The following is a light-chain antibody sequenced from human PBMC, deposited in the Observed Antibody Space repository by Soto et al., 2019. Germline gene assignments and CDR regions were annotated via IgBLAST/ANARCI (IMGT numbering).Light chain of an antibody. V-gene: IGKV3-11*01. J-gene: IGKJ5*01. CDR1: QSVSSY. CDR2: DAS. Sequence: EIVMTQSPATLSVSPGERATLSCRASQSVSSYLAWYQQKPGQAPRLLIYDASNRATGIPARFSGSGSGTDFTLTISSLEPEDFAVYHCQQRSSWPITFGQGTRLEI. CDR3: QQRSSWPIT.